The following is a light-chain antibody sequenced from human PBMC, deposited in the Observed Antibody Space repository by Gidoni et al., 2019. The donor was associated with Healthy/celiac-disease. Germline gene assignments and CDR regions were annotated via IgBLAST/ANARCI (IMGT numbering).Light chain of an antibody. Sequence: QSALTQPASESGSPGQSITISCAGTSSDLGSYNLVSWYQQHQGKAPKLMIYEGSKRPSGVSNRFSGSKSGNTASLTISGLQAEDEADYYCCSYAGSTSVVFGGGTKLTVL. J-gene: IGLJ2*01. V-gene: IGLV2-23*01. CDR1: SSDLGSYNL. CDR3: CSYAGSTSVV. CDR2: EGS.